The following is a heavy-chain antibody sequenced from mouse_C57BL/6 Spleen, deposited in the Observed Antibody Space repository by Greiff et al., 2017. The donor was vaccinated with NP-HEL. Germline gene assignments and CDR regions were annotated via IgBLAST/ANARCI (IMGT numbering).Heavy chain of an antibody. CDR1: GYTFTDYY. CDR3: AREGLGTVVERDAMDY. V-gene: IGHV1-76*01. J-gene: IGHJ4*01. Sequence: QVQLQQSGAELVRPGASVKLSCKASGYTFTDYYINWVKQRPGQGLEWIARIYPGSGNTYYNEKFKGKATLTAEKSSSTAYMQLSSLTSEASAVYFWAREGLGTVVERDAMDYWGQGTSVTVSS. CDR2: IYPGSGNT. D-gene: IGHD1-1*01.